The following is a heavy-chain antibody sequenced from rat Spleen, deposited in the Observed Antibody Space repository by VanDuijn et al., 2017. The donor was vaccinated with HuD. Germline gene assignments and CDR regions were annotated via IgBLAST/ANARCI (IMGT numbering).Heavy chain of an antibody. CDR2: IWAGGGT. Sequence: QVQLKESEPDLVQPSQTLSLTCTVSGFSLTSYHVHWVRQPPGKSLVWMGTIWAGGGTNYNSAVQSRLSISRDTSKSQVFLKMNSLQPEDTGTYYCARHKTGYYVMDAWGQGASVTVSS. CDR1: GFSLTSYH. V-gene: IGHV2-27*01. D-gene: IGHD4-1*01. J-gene: IGHJ4*01. CDR3: ARHKTGYYVMDA.